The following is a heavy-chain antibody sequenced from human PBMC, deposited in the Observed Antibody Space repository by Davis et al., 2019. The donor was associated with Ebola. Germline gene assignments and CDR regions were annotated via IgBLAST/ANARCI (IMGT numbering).Heavy chain of an antibody. CDR3: ARVDGFHYGMDV. Sequence: PGGSLRLSCVASGFTFNSYSMNWVRQVPGKGLEWVSYISSSGSIIYYADSVKGRFTISRDNALKSLYLQMNSLRDEDTAVYYCARVDGFHYGMDVWGQGTTVTVSS. V-gene: IGHV3-48*02. CDR1: GFTFNSYS. J-gene: IGHJ6*02. CDR2: ISSSGSII. D-gene: IGHD3/OR15-3a*01.